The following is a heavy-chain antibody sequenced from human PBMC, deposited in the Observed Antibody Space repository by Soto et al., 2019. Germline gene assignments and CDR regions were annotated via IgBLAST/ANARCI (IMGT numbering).Heavy chain of an antibody. CDR1: GFTFSSYA. Sequence: QPGGSLRLSCAASGFTFSSYAMHWVRQSPGKGLEWVAVISYDGSNKYYADSVKGRFTISRDNSKNTLYLQMNSLRAEDTAVYYCARDARGYSYGFFNWFDPWGQGTLVTVSS. D-gene: IGHD5-18*01. CDR2: ISYDGSNK. V-gene: IGHV3-30-3*01. CDR3: ARDARGYSYGFFNWFDP. J-gene: IGHJ5*02.